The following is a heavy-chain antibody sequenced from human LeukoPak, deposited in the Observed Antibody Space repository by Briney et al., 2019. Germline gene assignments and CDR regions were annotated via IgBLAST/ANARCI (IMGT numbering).Heavy chain of an antibody. CDR2: ISGSGGST. CDR1: GFTSSSYA. CDR3: AKGYDSNSYYANY. V-gene: IGHV3-23*01. J-gene: IGHJ4*02. D-gene: IGHD3-22*01. Sequence: GGSLRLSCAASGFTSSSYAMSWVRQAPGKGLEWVSAISGSGGSTYYADSVKGRFTISRDNSKNTLYLQMNSLRAEDTAVYYCAKGYDSNSYYANYWGQGTLVTVST.